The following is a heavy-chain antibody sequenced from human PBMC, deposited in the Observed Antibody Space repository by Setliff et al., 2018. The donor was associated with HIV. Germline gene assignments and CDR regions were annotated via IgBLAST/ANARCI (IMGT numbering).Heavy chain of an antibody. CDR1: GGSISSHY. CDR2: IYYSGST. D-gene: IGHD3-3*01. CDR3: ATLPQGYDYFDY. V-gene: IGHV4-59*08. J-gene: IGHJ4*01. Sequence: SETLSLTCTVSGGSISSHYWNWIRQPPGKGLEWIGYIYYSGSTNYNPSLKSRVTISVDRSKNQFSLKLRSVTAADTAVYYCATLPQGYDYFDYWGHGTLVTVSS.